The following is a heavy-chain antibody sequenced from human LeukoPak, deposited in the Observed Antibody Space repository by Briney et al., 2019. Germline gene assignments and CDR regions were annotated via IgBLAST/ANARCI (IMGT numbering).Heavy chain of an antibody. CDR1: GFTFSSHG. CDR2: ISASGGDT. CDR3: AAWYSGTFRVDY. J-gene: IGHJ4*02. D-gene: IGHD1-26*01. V-gene: IGHV3-23*01. Sequence: PGRSLRLSCAASGFTFSSHGMHWVRQAPGKGPEWVSAISASGGDTYYADSVKGRFTISRDNSKNTLYAQMNSLRAEDTAVYYCAAWYSGTFRVDYWGQGTLVTVSS.